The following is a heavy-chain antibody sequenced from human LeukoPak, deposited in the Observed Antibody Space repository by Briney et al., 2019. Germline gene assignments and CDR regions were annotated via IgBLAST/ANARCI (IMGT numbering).Heavy chain of an antibody. D-gene: IGHD2-2*01. CDR1: GGSISSYY. V-gene: IGHV4-59*01. CDR2: IYYSGST. Sequence: PSETLSLTCTVSGGSISSYYWSWLRQPPGKGLEWLGYIYYSGSTNYNPSLKSRVTISVDTSKNQFSLKLSSVTAADTAVYYCARRYCSSTSCHDDAFDIWGQGTMVTVSS. CDR3: ARRYCSSTSCHDDAFDI. J-gene: IGHJ3*02.